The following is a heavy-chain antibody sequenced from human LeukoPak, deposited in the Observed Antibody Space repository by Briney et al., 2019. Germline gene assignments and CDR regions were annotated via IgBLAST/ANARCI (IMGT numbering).Heavy chain of an antibody. V-gene: IGHV3-74*01. D-gene: IGHD3-10*01. J-gene: IGHJ5*02. CDR3: ARDGLELLWFGETSYNWFDP. Sequence: GGSLRLSCAASGFTFSSYWMHWVRQAPGKGLVWVLRINSDGSSTSYADSVKGRFTISRDNAKNTLYLQMNSLRAEDTAVYYCARDGLELLWFGETSYNWFDPWGQGTLVTVSS. CDR1: GFTFSSYW. CDR2: INSDGSST.